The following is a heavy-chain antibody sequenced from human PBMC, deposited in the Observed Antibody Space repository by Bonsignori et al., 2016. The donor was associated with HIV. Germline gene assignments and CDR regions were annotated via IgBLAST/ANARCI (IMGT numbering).Heavy chain of an antibody. D-gene: IGHD2-2*01. CDR3: ATYCSSTSCSPPYYMDV. Sequence: RQPPGKGLEWVSSISSSSSYIYYADSVKGRFTISRDNAKNSLYLQMNSLRAEDTAVYYCATYCSSTSCSPPYYMDVWGKGTTVTVSS. CDR2: ISSSSSYI. J-gene: IGHJ6*03. V-gene: IGHV3-21*01.